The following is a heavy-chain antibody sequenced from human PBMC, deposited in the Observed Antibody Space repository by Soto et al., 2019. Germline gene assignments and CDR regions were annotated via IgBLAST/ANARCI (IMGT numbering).Heavy chain of an antibody. Sequence: EGQLVESGRGFVQPGRSLRLSCAGSGFIFDDFALHWVRQAPGKGLEWVSGISWNSDSIGYADAVKGRFTISRDNAKNSLYLQMNSLRVEDTALYYCTKVGGLYDFWSGPLHFDLWGQGTLVTVSS. V-gene: IGHV3-9*01. CDR3: TKVGGLYDFWSGPLHFDL. D-gene: IGHD3-3*01. CDR1: GFIFDDFA. J-gene: IGHJ4*02. CDR2: ISWNSDSI.